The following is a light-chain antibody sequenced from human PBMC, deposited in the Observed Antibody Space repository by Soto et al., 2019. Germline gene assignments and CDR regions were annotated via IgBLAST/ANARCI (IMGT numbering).Light chain of an antibody. Sequence: DTQMAQSPPTLSASVGDRVTITCRASQNIGDWLAWYQQEPGKAPKLLIYDASILENGVPSRFPASGSGTEFTLAISNLQPADFASYYCHQYNSYPWTFGQGTKVDIK. CDR3: HQYNSYPWT. V-gene: IGKV1-5*01. CDR1: QNIGDW. J-gene: IGKJ1*01. CDR2: DAS.